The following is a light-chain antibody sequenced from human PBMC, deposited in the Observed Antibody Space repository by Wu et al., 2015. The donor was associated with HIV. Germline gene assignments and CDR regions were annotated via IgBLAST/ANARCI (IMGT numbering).Light chain of an antibody. Sequence: DIQMTQSPSTLSASVGDRVTITCRASQSISSWLAWYQQKPGKAPKLLIYKASSLESGVPSRFSGSGSGTEFTLTISSLQPDDFATYYCQQYNSFSLTFGGGTKVEIK. V-gene: IGKV1-5*03. CDR3: QQYNSFSLT. J-gene: IGKJ4*01. CDR1: QSISSW. CDR2: KAS.